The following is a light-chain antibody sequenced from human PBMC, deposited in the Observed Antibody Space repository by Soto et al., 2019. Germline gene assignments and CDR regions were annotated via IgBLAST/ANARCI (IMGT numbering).Light chain of an antibody. CDR1: QSVSSN. CDR3: QQYNDWFT. CDR2: GAS. J-gene: IGKJ3*01. Sequence: EIVMTQSPATLSVSPGERATLSCRASQSVSSNLAWYQQKPGQAPRLHIYGASTRATGIPARFSGSGSGTEFTLTISSLQSEDFAVYYCQQYNDWFTFGPGTKVDIK. V-gene: IGKV3-15*01.